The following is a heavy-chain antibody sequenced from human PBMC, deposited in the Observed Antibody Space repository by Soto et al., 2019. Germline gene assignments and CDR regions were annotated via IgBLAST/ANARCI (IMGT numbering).Heavy chain of an antibody. Sequence: PSETLSLTCTVSGGSISSYYWSWIRQPAGKGLEWIGRIYTSGSTNYNPSLKSRVTMSVDTSKNQFSLKLSSVTAADTAVYYCARYDYVWGSYRPPADALDIWGQGTMVTVS. CDR3: ARYDYVWGSYRPPADALDI. CDR2: IYTSGST. J-gene: IGHJ3*02. D-gene: IGHD3-16*02. V-gene: IGHV4-4*07. CDR1: GGSISSYY.